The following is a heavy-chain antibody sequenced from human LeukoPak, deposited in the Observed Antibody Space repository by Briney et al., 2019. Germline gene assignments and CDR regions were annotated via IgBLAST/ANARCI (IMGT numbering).Heavy chain of an antibody. CDR3: ARANIAVALDY. CDR2: IYYSGST. D-gene: IGHD6-19*01. V-gene: IGHV4-39*07. CDR1: GGSISSSSYY. Sequence: PSETLSLTCTVSGGSISSSSYYWGWIRQPPGKGLEWIGSIYYSGSTYYNPSLKSRVTISVDTSKNQFSLKLSSVTAADTAVYYCARANIAVALDYWGQGTLVTVSS. J-gene: IGHJ4*02.